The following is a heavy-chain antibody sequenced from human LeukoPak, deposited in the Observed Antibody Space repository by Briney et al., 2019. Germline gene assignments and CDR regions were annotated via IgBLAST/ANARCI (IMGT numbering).Heavy chain of an antibody. CDR1: GFTFSNYE. D-gene: IGHD1-26*01. CDR3: ARPRVGATGWFDP. V-gene: IGHV3-48*03. CDR2: ISSSGSDI. J-gene: IGHJ5*02. Sequence: GGSLRLSCAASGFTFSNYEMHWVRQAPGKGLEWVSYISSSGSDIYYADSVKGRFTISRDNAKNSLYLQMNSLRAADTAVYYCARPRVGATGWFDPWGQGTLVTVSS.